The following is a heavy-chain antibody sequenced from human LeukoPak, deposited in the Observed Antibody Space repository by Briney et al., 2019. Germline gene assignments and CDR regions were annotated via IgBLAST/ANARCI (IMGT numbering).Heavy chain of an antibody. CDR3: ARTYSDYVRFDP. CDR1: GGSISSYY. V-gene: IGHV4-59*01. CDR2: IYYSGST. D-gene: IGHD5-12*01. J-gene: IGHJ5*02. Sequence: SETLSLTCTVSGGSISSYYWSWIRQPPGKGLEWIGYIYYSGSTNYNPSLKSRVTILVDTSKNQFSLKLSSVTAADTAVYYCARTYSDYVRFDPWGQGTLVTVSS.